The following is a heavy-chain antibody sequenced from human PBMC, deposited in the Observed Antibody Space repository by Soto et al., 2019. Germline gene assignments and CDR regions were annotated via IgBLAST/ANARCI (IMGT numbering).Heavy chain of an antibody. CDR3: ARGEAAAGDRYFDY. D-gene: IGHD6-13*01. CDR1: GGSISSGGYY. V-gene: IGHV4-31*03. J-gene: IGHJ4*02. CDR2: IYYSGST. Sequence: QVQLQESGPGLVKPSQTLSLTCTVSGGSISSGGYYWSWIRQHPGKGLEWIGYIYYSGSTYYNPSLKSRVNISVDTSKNQFSLKLSSVTAADTAVYYCARGEAAAGDRYFDYWGQGTLVTVSS.